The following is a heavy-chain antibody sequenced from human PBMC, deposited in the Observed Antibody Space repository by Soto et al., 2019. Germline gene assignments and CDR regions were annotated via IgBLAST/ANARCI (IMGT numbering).Heavy chain of an antibody. D-gene: IGHD3-10*01. J-gene: IGHJ3*02. CDR2: IIPIFGTA. V-gene: IGHV1-69*13. Sequence: SVKVSCKASGYTFTTYYIHWVRQAPGQGLEWMGGIIPIFGTANYAQKFQGRVTITADESTSTAYMELSSLRSEDTAVYYCALRMRLLWFGELLYNDAFDIWGQGTMVTVSS. CDR1: GYTFTTYY. CDR3: ALRMRLLWFGELLYNDAFDI.